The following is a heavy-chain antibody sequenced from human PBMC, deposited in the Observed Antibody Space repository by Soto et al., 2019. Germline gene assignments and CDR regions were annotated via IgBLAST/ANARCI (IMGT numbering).Heavy chain of an antibody. CDR2: VYQTVST. V-gene: IGHV4-38-2*02. D-gene: IGHD4-4*01. Sequence: SETLSLTSTVSGYSISNGYYWAWIRQSPGKGLEWIGSVYQTVSTSYNPSLESRVTILVDIAKNHFSLRLNSVTAADTAVYFCAREKGHSNPFDFWGPGMLVTVSS. J-gene: IGHJ4*02. CDR3: AREKGHSNPFDF. CDR1: GYSISNGYY.